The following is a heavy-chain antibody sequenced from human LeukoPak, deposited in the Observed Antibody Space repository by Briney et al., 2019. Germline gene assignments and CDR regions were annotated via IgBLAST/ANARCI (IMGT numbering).Heavy chain of an antibody. D-gene: IGHD3-3*01. V-gene: IGHV1-2*06. CDR3: ARVGPWEYYDFWSGYYYGMDV. CDR1: GYTFTGYY. Sequence: EASVKVSCKASGYTFTGYYMHWVRQAPGQGLEWMGRINPNSGGTNYAQKFQGRVTITADESTSTAYMELSSLRSEDTAVYYCARVGPWEYYDFWSGYYYGMDVWGQGTTVTVSS. CDR2: INPNSGGT. J-gene: IGHJ6*02.